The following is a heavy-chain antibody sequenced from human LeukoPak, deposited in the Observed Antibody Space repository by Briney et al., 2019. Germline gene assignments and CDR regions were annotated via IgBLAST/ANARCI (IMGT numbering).Heavy chain of an antibody. CDR3: ARRGAVSGGSDY. V-gene: IGHV3-64*01. CDR2: ISSNGGST. CDR1: GFTVSSNY. J-gene: IGHJ4*02. D-gene: IGHD3-16*01. Sequence: GGSLRLSCAAPGFTVSSNYMSWVRQAPGKGLEYVSVISSNGGSTYYANSVKGRFTISRDNSKNTLYLQMGSLRAEDMAVYYCARRGAVSGGSDYWGQGTLVTVSS.